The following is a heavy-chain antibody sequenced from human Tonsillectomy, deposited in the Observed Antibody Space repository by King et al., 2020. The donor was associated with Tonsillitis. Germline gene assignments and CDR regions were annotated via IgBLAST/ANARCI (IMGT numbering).Heavy chain of an antibody. Sequence: VQLVESGGGVVQPGRSLRLSCAASGFTFSSYGMHWVRQAPGKGLEWVAVISYDGSHKYYDDSVKGRFTISRDNSKNTLYLQMNSLRAEDTALYYCAKGYVVVVTAMCDYWGQGTLVTVSS. CDR1: GFTFSSYG. D-gene: IGHD2-21*02. CDR3: AKGYVVVVTAMCDY. J-gene: IGHJ4*02. CDR2: ISYDGSHK. V-gene: IGHV3-30*18.